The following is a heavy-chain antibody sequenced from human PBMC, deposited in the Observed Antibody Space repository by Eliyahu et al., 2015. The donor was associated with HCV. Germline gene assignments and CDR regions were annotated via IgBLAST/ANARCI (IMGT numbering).Heavy chain of an antibody. CDR1: GFTFRTYS. J-gene: IGHJ5*02. Sequence: EVQLVESGGGLVKPGGSLRLSXAASGFTFRTYSMNWVRQAPGKGLEWVSYISSSGDYIFYADSVKGRFTISRDNAENSLYLQMNSLRDEDTATYYCVREGSGSSSGLYWFDPWGQGTLVTVSS. CDR2: ISSSGDYI. CDR3: VREGSGSSSGLYWFDP. D-gene: IGHD1-26*01. V-gene: IGHV3-21*02.